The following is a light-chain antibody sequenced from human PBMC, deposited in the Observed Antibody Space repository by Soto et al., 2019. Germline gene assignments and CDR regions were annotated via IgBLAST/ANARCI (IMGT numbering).Light chain of an antibody. CDR2: KAS. V-gene: IGKV1-5*03. J-gene: IGKJ1*01. Sequence: DIQMTQSPSTLSGSVGDRVTITCRASQTISSWLAWYQQKPGKAPKLLIYKASTLKRGVPSRFSGSGSGTEFTLTISSLQPDDFATYYCQHYNSYSEAFGQGPKVELK. CDR1: QTISSW. CDR3: QHYNSYSEA.